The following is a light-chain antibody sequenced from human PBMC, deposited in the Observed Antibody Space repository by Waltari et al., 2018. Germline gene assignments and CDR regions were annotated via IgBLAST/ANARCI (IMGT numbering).Light chain of an antibody. V-gene: IGKV1-39*01. CDR3: QQSFTTPQNT. CDR2: AAS. J-gene: IGKJ2*01. Sequence: DIQMTQSPSSLSASVGDRVTITCRASQSISIYVKWYQQKPGKAPNLLIYAASSLQSGVPSRFSGSGSGTDFSLTISSLQPGDFATYYCQQSFTTPQNTFGQGTRLEIK. CDR1: QSISIY.